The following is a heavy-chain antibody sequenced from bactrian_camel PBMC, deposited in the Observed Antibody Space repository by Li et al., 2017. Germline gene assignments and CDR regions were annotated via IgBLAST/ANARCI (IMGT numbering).Heavy chain of an antibody. CDR1: GYMGNHRC. V-gene: IGHV3S53*01. J-gene: IGHJ4*01. D-gene: IGHD2*01. CDR2: IDSDSST. CDR3: AADRCYPGWSRTGDEFPY. Sequence: HVQLVESGGGSVQTGGSLRLSCSVSGYMGNHRCMGWFRQAPGKGREGVAAIDSDSSTSYTDAVKGRFTISQDNSKRTLWLQMNELKPEDTAMHYCAADRCYPGWSRTGDEFPYWGRGTKVTVS.